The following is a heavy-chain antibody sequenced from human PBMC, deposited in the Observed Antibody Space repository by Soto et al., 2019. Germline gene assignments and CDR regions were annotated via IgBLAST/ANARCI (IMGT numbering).Heavy chain of an antibody. V-gene: IGHV6-1*01. CDR3: AREGIGIVVVVAADYGMDV. J-gene: IGHJ6*02. D-gene: IGHD2-15*01. Sequence: SQTLSLTCVISGDSVSSNSAAWNWIRQSPSRGLEWLGRTYYRSKWYNDYAVSVKSRITINPDTSKNQFSLQLNSVTPEDTAVYYCAREGIGIVVVVAADYGMDVWGQGTTVTVSS. CDR2: TYYRSKWYN. CDR1: GDSVSSNSAA.